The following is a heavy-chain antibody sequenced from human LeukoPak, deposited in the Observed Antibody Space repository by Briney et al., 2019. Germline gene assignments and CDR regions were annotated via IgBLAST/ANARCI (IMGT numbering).Heavy chain of an antibody. CDR1: GYSISSGYY. V-gene: IGHV4-38-2*01. D-gene: IGHD3-10*01. CDR3: PKHVKYGSGSLWNWFDP. CDR2: IYHSGST. Sequence: SETLSLTCAVSGYSISSGYYWGWIRQPPGKGLEWIGSIYHSGSTYYNPSLKSRVTISVDTSKNQFSLKLSSVTAADTAVYYCPKHVKYGSGSLWNWFDPWGQGTLVTVSS. J-gene: IGHJ5*02.